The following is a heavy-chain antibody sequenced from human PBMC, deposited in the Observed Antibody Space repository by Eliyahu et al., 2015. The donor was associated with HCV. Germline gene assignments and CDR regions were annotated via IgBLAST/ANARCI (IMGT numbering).Heavy chain of an antibody. CDR1: GFTFXSYG. D-gene: IGHD4-23*01. Sequence: QVQLVESGGGVVQPGRSLRLSCAASGFTFXSYGMHWVRQAPGKGLGWVAVIWYDGSNKYYADSVKGRFTISRDNSKNTLYLQMNSLRAEDTAVYYCARDGFGGNAYVSYAFDIWGQGTMVTVSS. CDR3: ARDGFGGNAYVSYAFDI. V-gene: IGHV3-33*01. CDR2: IWYDGSNK. J-gene: IGHJ3*02.